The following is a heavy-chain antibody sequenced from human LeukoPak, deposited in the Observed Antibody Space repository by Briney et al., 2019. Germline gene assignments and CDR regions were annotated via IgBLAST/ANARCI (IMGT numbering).Heavy chain of an antibody. V-gene: IGHV1-8*01. CDR1: GYTFTSYD. D-gene: IGHD2-2*01. CDR3: ARGAYCSSTSCGYYYYYYGMDV. Sequence: ASVKVSCKASGYTFTSYDINWVRQATGQGLEWMEWMNPNSGNTGYAQKLQGRVTMTRNTSISTAYMELSSLRSEDTAVYYCARGAYCSSTSCGYYYYYYGMDVWGQGTTVTVSS. J-gene: IGHJ6*02. CDR2: MNPNSGNT.